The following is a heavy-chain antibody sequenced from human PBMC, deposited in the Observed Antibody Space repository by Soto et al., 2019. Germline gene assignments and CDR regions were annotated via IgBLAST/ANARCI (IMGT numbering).Heavy chain of an antibody. CDR3: ARAPLYGGQAY. Sequence: EVQLVESGGGLVQPGGSLRLSCAASGFTVSSDYMTWVRQAPGKGLEWVSVIYSGGSTYYTDSVKGRFTISRDNSKNTLYPQMNSLRAEDTAVYYCARAPLYGGQAYWGQGTLVTVSS. CDR1: GFTVSSDY. D-gene: IGHD4-17*01. V-gene: IGHV3-66*01. CDR2: IYSGGST. J-gene: IGHJ4*02.